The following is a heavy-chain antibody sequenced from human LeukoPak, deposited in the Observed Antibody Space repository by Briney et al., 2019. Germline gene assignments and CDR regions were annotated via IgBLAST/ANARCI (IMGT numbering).Heavy chain of an antibody. Sequence: ASVKVSCKASGYTFTDCYLNWVRQAPGQGLEWMGWINPDSGGTTYAQKFQGRVTMTRDTSISTVHMELSRLRSDDTAVYYCAREFVSGWFDYWGQGTLVTVSS. CDR1: GYTFTDCY. D-gene: IGHD6-19*01. CDR2: INPDSGGT. CDR3: AREFVSGWFDY. J-gene: IGHJ4*02. V-gene: IGHV1-2*02.